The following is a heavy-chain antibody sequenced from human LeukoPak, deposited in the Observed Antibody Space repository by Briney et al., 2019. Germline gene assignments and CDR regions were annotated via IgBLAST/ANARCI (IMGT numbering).Heavy chain of an antibody. Sequence: GGSLRLSCAASGFTFSSYSMNWVRQAPGKGLEWVSYISSSSSTIYYADSVKGRFTISRDNAKNSLYLQMNSLRAEDTAVYYCARARYFEDYMDVWGKGTTVTVSS. CDR3: ARARYFEDYMDV. V-gene: IGHV3-48*01. J-gene: IGHJ6*03. CDR1: GFTFSSYS. CDR2: ISSSSSTI. D-gene: IGHD3-9*01.